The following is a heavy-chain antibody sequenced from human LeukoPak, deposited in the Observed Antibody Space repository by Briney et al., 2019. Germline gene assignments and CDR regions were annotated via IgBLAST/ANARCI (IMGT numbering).Heavy chain of an antibody. CDR3: AKEFNRGLPDY. CDR2: ISSSSSTI. J-gene: IGHJ4*02. CDR1: GFTFSSYS. V-gene: IGHV3-48*01. D-gene: IGHD2-21*01. Sequence: GGSLRLSCAASGFTFSSYSMNWVRQAPGKGLEWVSYISSSSSTIYYADSVKGRFTISRDNAKNSLYLQMSSLRAEDTAVYYCAKEFNRGLPDYWGQGTLVTVPS.